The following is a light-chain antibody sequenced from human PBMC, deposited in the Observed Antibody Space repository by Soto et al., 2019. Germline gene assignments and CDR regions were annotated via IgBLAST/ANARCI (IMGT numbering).Light chain of an antibody. CDR3: QQSYGSPPFT. CDR1: QNIDIY. V-gene: IGKV1-39*01. J-gene: IGKJ3*01. Sequence: DIQMTQSPSALSASVGDRVTITCRASQNIDIYLHWYRQKPGKAPELLIFAASSVPSEVPSRFSGSGSGTDFPLAISSLQPEDVATYYCQQSYGSPPFTFGPGTKVDIK. CDR2: AAS.